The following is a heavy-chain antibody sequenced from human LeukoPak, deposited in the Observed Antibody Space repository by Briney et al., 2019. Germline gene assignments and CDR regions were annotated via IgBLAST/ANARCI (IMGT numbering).Heavy chain of an antibody. V-gene: IGHV4-34*01. CDR3: ARWYYDFWSGSRWFDP. CDR1: GGSFSGYY. Sequence: SETLSLTCAVYGGSFSGYYWGWFRQPPGKGLEWIGSLYWRGSASYYNPSLKSRVTISIDTSKNQFSLKLSSVTAADTAVYYCARWYYDFWSGSRWFDPWGKGTLVTVSS. CDR2: LYWRGSA. J-gene: IGHJ5*02. D-gene: IGHD3-3*01.